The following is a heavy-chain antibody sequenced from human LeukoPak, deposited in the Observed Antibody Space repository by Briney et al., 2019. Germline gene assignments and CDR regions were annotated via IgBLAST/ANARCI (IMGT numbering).Heavy chain of an antibody. CDR2: IYYSGST. D-gene: IGHD5-12*01. CDR1: GGSISSYY. V-gene: IGHV4-59*08. Sequence: SETLSLTCTVSGGSISSYYWSWIRQPPGKGLEWIGYIYYSGSTNYNPSLKSRVTISVDTSKNQFSLKLSSVTAADTAVYYCARVPDIVATIFDYWGQGTLVTVSS. CDR3: ARVPDIVATIFDY. J-gene: IGHJ4*02.